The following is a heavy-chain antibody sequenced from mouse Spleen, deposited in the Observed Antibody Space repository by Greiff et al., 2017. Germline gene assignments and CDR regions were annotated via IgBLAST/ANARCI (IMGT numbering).Heavy chain of an antibody. V-gene: IGHV3-6*01. CDR1: GYSITSGYY. J-gene: IGHJ3*01. Sequence: EVKLEESGPGLVKPSQSLSLTCSVTGYSITSGYYWNWIRQFPGNKLEWMGYISYDGSNNYNPSLKNRISITRDTSKNQFFLKLNSVTTEDTATYYCARDRTFITTVVEPFAYWGQGTLVTVSA. CDR3: ARDRTFITTVVEPFAY. CDR2: ISYDGSN. D-gene: IGHD1-1*01.